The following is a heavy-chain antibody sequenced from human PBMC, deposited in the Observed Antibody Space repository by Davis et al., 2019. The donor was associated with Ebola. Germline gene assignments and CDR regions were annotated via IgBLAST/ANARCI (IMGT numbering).Heavy chain of an antibody. Sequence: GESLKISCAASGFTFSSYAMIWVRQTPGKGLEWVAVISYDGSNKYYADSVKGRFTISRDNSKNTLYLQMNSLRAEDTAVYYRARDRAVAGVHWYFDLWGRGTLVTVSS. CDR2: ISYDGSNK. D-gene: IGHD6-19*01. V-gene: IGHV3-30-3*01. CDR3: ARDRAVAGVHWYFDL. CDR1: GFTFSSYA. J-gene: IGHJ2*01.